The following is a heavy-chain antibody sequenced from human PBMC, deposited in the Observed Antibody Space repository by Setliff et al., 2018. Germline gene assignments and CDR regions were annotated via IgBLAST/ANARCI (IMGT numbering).Heavy chain of an antibody. D-gene: IGHD3-10*01. Sequence: PSETLSLTCAVYGGSFSTYYWIWIRQPPGKGLEWIGSIYHSGSTYYNPSLKSRVTISVDTSKNQFSLKLSSVTAADTAVYYCARDHGRITMVRGVLWGQGTLVTVSS. CDR3: ARDHGRITMVRGVL. J-gene: IGHJ4*02. CDR1: GGSFSTYY. CDR2: IYHSGST. V-gene: IGHV4-34*01.